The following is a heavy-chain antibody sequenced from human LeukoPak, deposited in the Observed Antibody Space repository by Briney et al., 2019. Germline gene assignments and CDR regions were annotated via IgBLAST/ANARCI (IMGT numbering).Heavy chain of an antibody. CDR2: IYYSGST. V-gene: IGHV4-39*01. CDR3: ARHLCSGGSCYVFDY. Sequence: SETLSLTCTVSGGSISSSSYYWGWIRQPPGKGLEWIGSIYYSGSTYYNPSLKSRVTISVDTPKNQFSLKLSSVTAADTAVYYCARHLCSGGSCYVFDYWGQGTLVTVSS. J-gene: IGHJ4*02. D-gene: IGHD2-15*01. CDR1: GGSISSSSYY.